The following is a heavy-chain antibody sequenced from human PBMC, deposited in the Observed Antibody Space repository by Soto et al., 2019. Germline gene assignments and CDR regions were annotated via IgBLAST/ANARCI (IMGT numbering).Heavy chain of an antibody. Sequence: PGGSLRLSCAASGFTFSSYGMHWVRQAPGKGLEWVAVIWYDGSNKYYADSVKGRFTISRDNSKNTLYLQMNSLRAEDTAVYYCARAELVPGYYYYGMDVWGQGTTVTVSS. V-gene: IGHV3-33*01. D-gene: IGHD6-13*01. CDR2: IWYDGSNK. CDR3: ARAELVPGYYYYGMDV. CDR1: GFTFSSYG. J-gene: IGHJ6*02.